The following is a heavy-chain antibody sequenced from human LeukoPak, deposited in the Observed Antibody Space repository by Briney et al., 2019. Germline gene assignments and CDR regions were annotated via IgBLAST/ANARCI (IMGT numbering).Heavy chain of an antibody. J-gene: IGHJ4*02. Sequence: GRSLRLSCAASGFTSSSYGMHWVRQAPGKGLEWVAVISYDGSNKYYADSVKGRFTISRDNSKNTLYLQMNSLRAEDTAVYYCAKDPTGWFGELLFDYWGQGILVTVSS. CDR2: ISYDGSNK. CDR1: GFTSSSYG. V-gene: IGHV3-30*18. CDR3: AKDPTGWFGELLFDY. D-gene: IGHD3-10*01.